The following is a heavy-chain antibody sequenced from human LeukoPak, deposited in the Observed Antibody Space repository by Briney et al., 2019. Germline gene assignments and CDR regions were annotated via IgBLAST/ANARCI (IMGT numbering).Heavy chain of an antibody. D-gene: IGHD2-15*01. J-gene: IGHJ1*01. Sequence: GESLKISCQGSGYNFPNHWIGWVRQMPGKGLEWMGIIYPDDSDTKYSPSFQGQVTISADKSISTAYLQWNSLKASDIAIYYCARGGYCSGGACYSYFQHWGQGTLVTVSS. CDR2: IYPDDSDT. CDR1: GYNFPNHW. CDR3: ARGGYCSGGACYSYFQH. V-gene: IGHV5-51*01.